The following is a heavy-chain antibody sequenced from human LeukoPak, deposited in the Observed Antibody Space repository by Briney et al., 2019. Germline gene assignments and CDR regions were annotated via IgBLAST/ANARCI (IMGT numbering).Heavy chain of an antibody. CDR2: FDPEDGET. D-gene: IGHD3-22*01. CDR3: AIIGGLFQLDY. J-gene: IGHJ4*02. Sequence: GASVKVSCKVSAYTLTELSMHWVRQAPGKGPECMGGFDPEDGETIYAQKFQGRVTMTEDTSTDTAYMELSSLRSEDTAVYYCAIIGGLFQLDYWGQGTLVTVSS. V-gene: IGHV1-24*01. CDR1: AYTLTELS.